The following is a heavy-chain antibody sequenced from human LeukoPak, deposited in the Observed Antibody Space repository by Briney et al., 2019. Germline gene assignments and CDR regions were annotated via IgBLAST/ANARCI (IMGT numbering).Heavy chain of an antibody. Sequence: PSETLSLTCTVSGGSISSSSYYWGWIRQPPGKGLEWIGSIYYSGSTYYNPSLKSRVTISVDTSKNQFSLKLSSVTAADTAVYYCARGNPTVVRALDIWGQGTMVAVSS. CDR3: ARGNPTVVRALDI. V-gene: IGHV4-39*07. CDR1: GGSISSSSYY. D-gene: IGHD4-23*01. CDR2: IYYSGST. J-gene: IGHJ3*02.